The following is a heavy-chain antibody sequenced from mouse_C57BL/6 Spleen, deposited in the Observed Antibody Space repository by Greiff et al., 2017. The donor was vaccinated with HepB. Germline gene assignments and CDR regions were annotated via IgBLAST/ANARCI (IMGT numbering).Heavy chain of an antibody. Sequence: VQLQQSVAELVRPGASVKLSCTASGFNIKNTYMHWVKQRPEKSLEWIGRIDPANGNTKYAPKFQGKATITADTSSNTAYLQLSSLTSEDTALYYYARGYYGGSALFDYWGQGTLVTGSS. D-gene: IGHD1-1*01. CDR1: GFNIKNTY. CDR2: IDPANGNT. CDR3: ARGYYGGSALFDY. V-gene: IGHV14-3*01. J-gene: IGHJ3*01.